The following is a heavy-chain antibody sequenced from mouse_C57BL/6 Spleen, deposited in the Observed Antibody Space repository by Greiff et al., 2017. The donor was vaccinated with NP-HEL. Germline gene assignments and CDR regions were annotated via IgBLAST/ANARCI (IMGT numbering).Heavy chain of an antibody. CDR1: GYSITGGYY. CDR3: AREERYYEDYFDY. J-gene: IGHJ2*01. V-gene: IGHV3-6*01. D-gene: IGHD2-4*01. CDR2: ISYDGSN. Sequence: EVHLVESGPGLVKPSQSLSLTCSVTGYSITGGYYWNWIRQFPGNKLEWMGYISYDGSNNYNPSLKNRISITRDTSKNQFFLKLNSVTTEDTATYYCAREERYYEDYFDYWGQGTTLTVSS.